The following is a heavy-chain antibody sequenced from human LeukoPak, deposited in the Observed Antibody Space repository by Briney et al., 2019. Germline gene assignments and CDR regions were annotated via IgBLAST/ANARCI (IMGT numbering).Heavy chain of an antibody. CDR3: ARGLLYYDSSGPSDY. Sequence: GGSLRLSCAASGFAFSSSGMHWVRQAPGKGLEWVAFIGRDATTKYYGDSVKGRITISGDNAKNTLYLQMNSLRAEDTAVYYCARGLLYYDSSGPSDYWGQGTLVTVSS. D-gene: IGHD3-22*01. V-gene: IGHV3-30*02. J-gene: IGHJ4*02. CDR1: GFAFSSSG. CDR2: IGRDATTK.